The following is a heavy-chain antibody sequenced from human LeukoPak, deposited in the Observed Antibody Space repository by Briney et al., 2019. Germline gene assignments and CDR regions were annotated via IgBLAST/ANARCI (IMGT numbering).Heavy chain of an antibody. J-gene: IGHJ4*02. CDR3: ARGRGQWRSYFDY. CDR1: GGSISSSSYY. D-gene: IGHD6-19*01. V-gene: IGHV4-39*07. CDR2: INHSGST. Sequence: SETLSLTCTVSGGSISSSSYYWGWIRQPPGKGLEWIGEINHSGSTNYNPSLKSRVTISVDTSKNQFSLKLSSVTAADTAVYYCARGRGQWRSYFDYWGQGTLVTVSS.